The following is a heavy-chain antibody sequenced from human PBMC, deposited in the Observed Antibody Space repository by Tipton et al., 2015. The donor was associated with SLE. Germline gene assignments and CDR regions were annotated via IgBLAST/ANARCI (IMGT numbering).Heavy chain of an antibody. CDR3: ARGWGYDSLYYYYGMDV. CDR1: GGPISSDSYY. V-gene: IGHV4-61*02. CDR2: IFTNGFT. Sequence: TLSLTCTVSGGPISSDSYYWSWIRQPAGKGLEWIGRIFTNGFTHYNPSLKSRVSISVDTSKNQFSLKLTSVTAADTAVYYCARGWGYDSLYYYYGMDVWGQGTTVTVSS. D-gene: IGHD5-12*01. J-gene: IGHJ6*02.